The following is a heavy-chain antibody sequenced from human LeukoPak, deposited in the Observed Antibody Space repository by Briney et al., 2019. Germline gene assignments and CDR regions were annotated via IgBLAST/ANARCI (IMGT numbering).Heavy chain of an antibody. CDR2: IGGSGGRI. J-gene: IGHJ4*03. CDR1: GFTFSSYA. CDR3: AKLNYDFWSGYYTPDYFDY. V-gene: IGHV3-23*01. D-gene: IGHD3-3*01. Sequence: GGSLRLSCAASGFTFSSYAMSWVRQAPGKGLEWVSTIGGSGGRIYYADSVKGRFTISRDNSKNTLYLQMNSLRAEDTAVYYCAKLNYDFWSGYYTPDYFDYWGLGTMVTVSS.